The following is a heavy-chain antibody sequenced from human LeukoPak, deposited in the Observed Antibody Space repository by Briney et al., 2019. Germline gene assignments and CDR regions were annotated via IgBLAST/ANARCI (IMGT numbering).Heavy chain of an antibody. CDR1: GGSISSGSYY. V-gene: IGHV4-61*02. Sequence: SETLSLTCTVSGGSISSGSYYWSWIRQPAGKGLEWSGRIYTSGSTNYNPSLKSRVTISVDTSKNQFSLKLSSVTAADTAVYYCARVAYYYDSSGYYDAFDIWGQGTMVTVSS. D-gene: IGHD3-22*01. CDR3: ARVAYYYDSSGYYDAFDI. CDR2: IYTSGST. J-gene: IGHJ3*02.